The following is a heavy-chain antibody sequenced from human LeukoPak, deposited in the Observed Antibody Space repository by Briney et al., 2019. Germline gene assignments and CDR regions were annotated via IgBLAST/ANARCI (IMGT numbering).Heavy chain of an antibody. CDR1: GGTFSSDA. CDR3: ARERGYSYGYPDY. Sequence: SVKVSCKASGGTFSSDAISWVRQAPGQGLEWMGRIIPIFGTANYAQKFQGRVTITTDESTSTAYMELSSLRSEDTAVYYCARERGYSYGYPDYWGQGTLVTVSS. CDR2: IIPIFGTA. J-gene: IGHJ4*02. V-gene: IGHV1-69*05. D-gene: IGHD5-18*01.